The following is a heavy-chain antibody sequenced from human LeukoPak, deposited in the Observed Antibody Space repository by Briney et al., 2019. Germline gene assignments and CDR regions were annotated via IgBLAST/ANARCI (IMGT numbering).Heavy chain of an antibody. J-gene: IGHJ4*02. Sequence: SGGSLRLSCAASGFTLSDYWMSWVRQAPGKGLEWVASIKEDGSEKYYVDSVKGRFTISRDNAKNSLYLQMNSLRAEDTAVYYCARDKWLTTTHYFDYWGQGTLVTVSS. V-gene: IGHV3-7*01. CDR1: GFTLSDYW. CDR3: ARDKWLTTTHYFDY. CDR2: IKEDGSEK. D-gene: IGHD4-11*01.